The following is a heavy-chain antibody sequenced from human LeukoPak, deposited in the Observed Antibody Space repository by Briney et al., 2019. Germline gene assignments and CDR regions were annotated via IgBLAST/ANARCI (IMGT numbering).Heavy chain of an antibody. CDR1: GYAFTDYY. J-gene: IGHJ4*02. Sequence: GASVKVSCKASGYAFTDYYMHWVRQAPGQGLEWMGWMNPKTGGTYYAQTFQGRVTMTRDTSINTAYIELTRLTSDDTAVYYCATDAMIIRSLGLDYWGQGTLVTVSS. CDR3: ATDAMIIRSLGLDY. V-gene: IGHV1-2*02. D-gene: IGHD3-16*01. CDR2: MNPKTGGT.